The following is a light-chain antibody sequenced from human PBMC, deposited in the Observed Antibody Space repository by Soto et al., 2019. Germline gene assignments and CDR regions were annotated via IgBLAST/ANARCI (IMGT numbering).Light chain of an antibody. Sequence: EIVLTQSPATLSVSPGDRATLSCRASQSVSSNLAWYQHKPGQAPRLLFYGASTRATGLPARFSGSGSGTEFTLTITSLQSEDIATYYCQQYDNLPLFTFGPGTKVDIK. CDR1: QSVSSN. J-gene: IGKJ3*01. CDR3: QQYDNLPLFT. V-gene: IGKV3-15*01. CDR2: GAS.